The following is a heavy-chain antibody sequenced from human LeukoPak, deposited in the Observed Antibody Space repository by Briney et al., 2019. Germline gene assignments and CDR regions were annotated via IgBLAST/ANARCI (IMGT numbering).Heavy chain of an antibody. J-gene: IGHJ6*02. V-gene: IGHV1-58*02. CDR2: IVVCSGNT. D-gene: IGHD6-13*01. CDR3: AADSIAAAGYYYYYYGMDV. CDR1: GFTFTSSA. Sequence: GASVKVSCKASGFTFTSSAMQWVRQARGQRLEWIGWIVVCSGNTNYAQKFQERVTITRDMSTSTAYMELSSLRSEDTAVYYCAADSIAAAGYYYYYYGMDVWGQGTTVTVSS.